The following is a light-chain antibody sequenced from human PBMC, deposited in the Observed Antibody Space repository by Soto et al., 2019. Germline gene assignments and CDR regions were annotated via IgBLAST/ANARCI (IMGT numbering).Light chain of an antibody. Sequence: IQRSQSPSTLSASVGDRVTITCRASQSVSSWLAWYQQKPGKAPKLLIYDASNLESGVPSTFGGSGSGTEFTLTISSLQPDDVATYFCQQYNSYPNTFGQGTKVDI. V-gene: IGKV1-5*01. CDR1: QSVSSW. CDR3: QQYNSYPNT. CDR2: DAS. J-gene: IGKJ2*01.